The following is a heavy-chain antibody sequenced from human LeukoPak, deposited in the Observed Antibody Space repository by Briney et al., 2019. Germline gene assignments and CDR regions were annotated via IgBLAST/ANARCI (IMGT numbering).Heavy chain of an antibody. CDR1: GFTFSSYN. V-gene: IGHV3-21*01. D-gene: IGHD6-19*01. CDR2: ISSSSSYI. J-gene: IGHJ6*02. CDR3: AKDVTQQWLITYYYYYGMDV. Sequence: GGSLRLSCAASGFTFSSYNMNWVRQAPGKGLEWVSSISSSSSYIYYADSVKGRFTISRDNAKNSLYLQMNSLRAEDTAVYYCAKDVTQQWLITYYYYYGMDVWGQGTTVTVSS.